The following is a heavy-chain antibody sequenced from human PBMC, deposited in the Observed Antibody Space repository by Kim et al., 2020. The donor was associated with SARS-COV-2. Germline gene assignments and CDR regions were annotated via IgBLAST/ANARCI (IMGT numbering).Heavy chain of an antibody. Sequence: DPPLKSRLTISLDTAKNQCSLKLSSVTAAETAVYYCARSEYDLWSGYFDYWGQGTLVTVSS. D-gene: IGHD3-3*01. V-gene: IGHV4-31*02. CDR3: ARSEYDLWSGYFDY. J-gene: IGHJ4*02.